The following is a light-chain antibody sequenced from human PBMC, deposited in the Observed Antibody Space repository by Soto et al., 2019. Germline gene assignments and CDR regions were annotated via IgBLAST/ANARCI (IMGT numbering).Light chain of an antibody. CDR2: KAS. V-gene: IGKV1-5*03. Sequence: DIQMTQSPSTLSGSVGDRVTITCRASQTISSWLAWYQQKPGKAPKLLIYKASTLKSGVPSRFSGSGFWTEFTLTISSLQPDDFATYYCQHYNSYSEAFGQGTKVELK. CDR3: QHYNSYSEA. J-gene: IGKJ1*01. CDR1: QTISSW.